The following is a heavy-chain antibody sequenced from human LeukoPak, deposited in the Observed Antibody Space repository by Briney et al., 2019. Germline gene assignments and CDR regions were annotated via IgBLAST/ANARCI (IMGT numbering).Heavy chain of an antibody. V-gene: IGHV3-33*01. CDR3: ARDSGELRNSFDM. D-gene: IGHD1-7*01. Sequence: PGGSLRLSCVASGFSFSNYGMHWVRQAPGRGLEWVAVIWYDGSQEYYADSVKGRFTIYRDNSKNTLDLQMNSLRVEDTAVYYCARDSGELRNSFDMWGHGTMVTVSS. CDR1: GFSFSNYG. CDR2: IWYDGSQE. J-gene: IGHJ3*02.